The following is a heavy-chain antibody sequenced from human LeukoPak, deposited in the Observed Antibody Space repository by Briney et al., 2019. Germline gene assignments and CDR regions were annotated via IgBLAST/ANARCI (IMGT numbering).Heavy chain of an antibody. CDR1: GFTFSSYG. J-gene: IGHJ4*02. CDR2: ISYDGSNK. CDR3: AKDDCSSTSCYMGYYFDY. D-gene: IGHD2-2*02. Sequence: GRSLRLSCAASGFTFSSYGMHWVRQAPGKGLGRGAVISYDGSNKYYADSVKGRFTISRDNSKNTLYLQMNSLRAEDTAVYYCAKDDCSSTSCYMGYYFDYWGQGTLVTVSS. V-gene: IGHV3-30*18.